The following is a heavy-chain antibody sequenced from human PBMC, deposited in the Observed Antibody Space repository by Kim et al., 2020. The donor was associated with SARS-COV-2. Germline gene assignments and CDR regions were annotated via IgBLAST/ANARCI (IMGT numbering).Heavy chain of an antibody. D-gene: IGHD3-22*01. CDR1: GFRFSDAA. CDR3: VPSGYYYDY. Sequence: GGSLRLSCAASGFRFSDAAMQWVRQAPGKGLEWVGHIRRKANSYATAYSESVKGRFTISRDDSEKRAYLQMNSLKTEDTAVYYCVPSGYYYDYWGRGTLVTVSS. J-gene: IGHJ4*02. V-gene: IGHV3-73*01. CDR2: IRRKANSYAT.